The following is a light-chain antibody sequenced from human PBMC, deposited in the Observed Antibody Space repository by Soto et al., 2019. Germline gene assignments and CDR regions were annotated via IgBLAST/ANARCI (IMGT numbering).Light chain of an antibody. J-gene: IGKJ1*01. CDR3: QQYNSCPRT. Sequence: EIGMTQSPSTLSAPPGERATLSCRASQSVSSNLAWYQQKPGQAPRLLIYGASTRPTGIPARFSGSGSGTEFTLTISCLQSEDFATYYCQQYNSCPRTFGQGTKVDI. CDR2: GAS. V-gene: IGKV3-15*01. CDR1: QSVSSN.